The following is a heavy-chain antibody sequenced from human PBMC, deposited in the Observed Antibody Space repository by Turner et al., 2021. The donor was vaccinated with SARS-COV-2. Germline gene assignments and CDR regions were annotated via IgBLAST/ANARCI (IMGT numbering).Heavy chain of an antibody. CDR2: RSYDGSNK. V-gene: IGHV3-30*18. J-gene: IGHJ4*02. Sequence: QVQLVESGGGVVQPGRSRRLPCAASGFTFSSYGMHWVRQAPGKGLEWVAVRSYDGSNKYYADSVKGRFTISRDNSKNTLYLQMNSLRAEDTAVYYCAKGGWYYDILTGSYFEYWGQGTLDTVSS. D-gene: IGHD3-9*01. CDR3: AKGGWYYDILTGSYFEY. CDR1: GFTFSSYG.